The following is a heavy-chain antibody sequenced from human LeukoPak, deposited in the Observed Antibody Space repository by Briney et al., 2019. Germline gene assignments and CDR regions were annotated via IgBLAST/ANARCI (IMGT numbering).Heavy chain of an antibody. CDR3: ARQTVGTALVFFIDY. D-gene: IGHD5-18*01. CDR2: IYYSGST. V-gene: IGHV4-39*01. J-gene: IGHJ4*02. CDR1: GGSISTSSYY. Sequence: SETLSLTCTVSGGSISTSSYYWGWIRQPPGKGLEWIGSIYYSGSTYYNPSLKSRVTISVDTSKNQFSLKLSSVTAADTAVYYCARQTVGTALVFFIDYWGQGTLVTVSS.